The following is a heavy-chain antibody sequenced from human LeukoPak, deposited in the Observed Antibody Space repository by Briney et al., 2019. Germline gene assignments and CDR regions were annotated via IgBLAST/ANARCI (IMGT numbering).Heavy chain of an antibody. D-gene: IGHD2-15*01. J-gene: IGHJ6*02. CDR1: GFTFSSYA. CDR3: AKRRTTSGGSPYGMDV. Sequence: PGGSLRLSCAASGFTFSSYAMSWVRQAPGKGLEWVSAISGSGGSTYYADSVKGRSTISRDNSKNTLYLQMNSLRAEDTAVYYCAKRRTTSGGSPYGMDVWGQGTTVTVSS. V-gene: IGHV3-23*01. CDR2: ISGSGGST.